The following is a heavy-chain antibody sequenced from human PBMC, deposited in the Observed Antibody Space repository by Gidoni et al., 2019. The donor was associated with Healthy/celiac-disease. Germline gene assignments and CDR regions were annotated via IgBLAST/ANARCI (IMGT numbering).Heavy chain of an antibody. CDR2: IWYDGSNK. J-gene: IGHJ4*02. CDR3: ARGVGWVGAYYFDY. V-gene: IGHV3-33*01. D-gene: IGHD1-26*01. Sequence: QVQLVESGGGVVQPGRSLRLSCAASGFTFSSYGMHWVRQAPGKGLEWVAVIWYDGSNKYYADSVKGRFTISRDNSKNTLYLQMNSLRAEDTAVYYCARGVGWVGAYYFDYWGQGTLVTVSS. CDR1: GFTFSSYG.